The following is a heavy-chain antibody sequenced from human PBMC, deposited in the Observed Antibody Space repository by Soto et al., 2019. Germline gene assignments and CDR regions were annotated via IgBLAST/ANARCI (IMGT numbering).Heavy chain of an antibody. Sequence: SVPTLVNPTQTLTPPCPFPGFSPRPRRMCVSWIRQPPGKALEWLALIDWADDKYYSTARKTRLTISKETSKIKVVLTMTSMSPVDTATSYCDRIQCSCVQYYFEYWGQGTRVTVSS. D-gene: IGHD2-15*01. J-gene: IGHJ4*02. V-gene: IGHV2-70*01. CDR1: GFSPRPRRMC. CDR2: IDWADDK. CDR3: DRIQCSCVQYYFEY.